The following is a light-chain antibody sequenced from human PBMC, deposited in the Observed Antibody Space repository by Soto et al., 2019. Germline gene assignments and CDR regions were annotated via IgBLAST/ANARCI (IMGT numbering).Light chain of an antibody. CDR2: KAS. CDR3: QQYSVYPIT. J-gene: IGKJ5*01. V-gene: IGKV1-5*03. Sequence: DIQMTQSPSTLSASVGDRVTITCRASQSISSWLAWCQQKPGKAPKSLIYKASSLESGVPSRFSGGGSGTEFTLTISSLQPDDFATYYCQQYSVYPITFGQGTRLEIK. CDR1: QSISSW.